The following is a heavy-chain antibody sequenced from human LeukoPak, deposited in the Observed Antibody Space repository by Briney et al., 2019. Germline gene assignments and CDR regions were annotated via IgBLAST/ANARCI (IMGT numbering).Heavy chain of an antibody. CDR2: IYYSGST. V-gene: IGHV4-59*01. D-gene: IGHD3-22*01. CDR1: GGSISSYY. Sequence: PSETLSPTCTVSGGSISSYYWSWIRQPPGKGLEWIGYIYYSGSTNYNPSLKSRVTISVDTSKNRFSLKLSSVTAADTAVYYCARDNAPRGYRAYYYYGMDVWGQGTTVTVSS. J-gene: IGHJ6*02. CDR3: ARDNAPRGYRAYYYYGMDV.